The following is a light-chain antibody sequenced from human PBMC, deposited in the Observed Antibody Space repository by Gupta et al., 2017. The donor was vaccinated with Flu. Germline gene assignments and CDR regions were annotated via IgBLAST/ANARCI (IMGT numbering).Light chain of an antibody. V-gene: IGKV4-1*01. CDR3: QQYYSTPYT. CDR2: WAS. J-gene: IGKJ2*01. Sequence: NGKSSQSVLYSSTNMNYLAWYQQKPGQPPMLLIYWASTRESGVPDRFSASGSGTDFTLTISSLQAEDVAVYYCQQYYSTPYTFGQGTKLEIK. CDR1: QSVLYSSTNMNY.